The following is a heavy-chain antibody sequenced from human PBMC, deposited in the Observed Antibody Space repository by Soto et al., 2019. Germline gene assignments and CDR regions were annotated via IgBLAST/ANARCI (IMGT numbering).Heavy chain of an antibody. J-gene: IGHJ4*02. CDR3: AREPSIAVAGLDY. CDR1: GGSISSGDYY. CDR2: IYYSGST. V-gene: IGHV4-30-4*01. D-gene: IGHD6-19*01. Sequence: PSETLSLTCTVSGGSISSGDYYWSWIRQPPGKGLEWIGYIYYSGSTYYNPSLKSRVTISVDTSKNQFSLKLSSVTSADTAVYYCAREPSIAVAGLDYWGQGTLVTVSS.